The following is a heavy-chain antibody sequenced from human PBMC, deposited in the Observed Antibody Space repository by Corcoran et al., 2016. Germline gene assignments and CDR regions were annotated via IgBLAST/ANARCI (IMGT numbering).Heavy chain of an antibody. J-gene: IGHJ4*02. CDR1: GFTFSSYG. V-gene: IGHV3-30*18. Sequence: QVQLVESGGGVVQPGRSLRLSCAASGFTFSSYGMHWVRQAPGKGLEWVAVISYDGSNKYYADSVKGRFTISRDNSKNTLYLQMNSLRAEDTAVYYCAKAYFDWLPTSYFDYWGQGTLVTVSS. CDR3: AKAYFDWLPTSYFDY. D-gene: IGHD3-9*01. CDR2: ISYDGSNK.